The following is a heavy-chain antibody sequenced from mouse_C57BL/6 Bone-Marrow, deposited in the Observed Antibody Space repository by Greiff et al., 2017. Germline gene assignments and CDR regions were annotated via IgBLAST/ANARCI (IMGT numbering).Heavy chain of an antibody. J-gene: IGHJ3*01. D-gene: IGHD2-10*01. V-gene: IGHV1-47*01. CDR3: AKRPYYGNYCAY. Sequence: QVQLQQSGAELVKPGASVKMSCKASGYTFTTYPIEWMKQNHGKSLEWIGNFHPYNDDTKYNEKFKGKATLTVEKSSSTVYMELSRLTSDDSAVYCCAKRPYYGNYCAYWGQGTLVTVSA. CDR2: FHPYNDDT. CDR1: GYTFTTYP.